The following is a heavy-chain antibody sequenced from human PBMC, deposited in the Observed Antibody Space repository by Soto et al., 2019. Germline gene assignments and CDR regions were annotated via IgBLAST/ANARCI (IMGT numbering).Heavy chain of an antibody. CDR1: GFSLSTSGVG. V-gene: IGHV2-5*02. D-gene: IGHD4-17*01. Sequence: QITLKESGPTLVKPTQTLTLTCTFSGFSLSTSGVGVGWIRQPPGKALEWLALIYWDDDKRYSPSLKSRLTLTKDPSNTHVVLTRTNMDPVDTATYYCAHSRYYGDYALLDYRGQGPLVTVSS. CDR2: IYWDDDK. CDR3: AHSRYYGDYALLDY. J-gene: IGHJ4*02.